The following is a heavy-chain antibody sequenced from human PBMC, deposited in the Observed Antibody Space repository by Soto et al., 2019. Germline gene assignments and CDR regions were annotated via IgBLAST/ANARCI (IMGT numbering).Heavy chain of an antibody. CDR1: GGSFSGYY. Sequence: QVQLQQWGAGLLKPSETLSLTCAVYGGSFSGYYWSWIRQPPGKGLEWIGEINHSGSTNYNPSLKSRVSISVDTSKNQFSLKLSAVTAADTVVYYCAREGPYCSSTSCNKHYYGMDVWGQGTTVTVSS. D-gene: IGHD2-2*02. CDR2: INHSGST. V-gene: IGHV4-34*01. J-gene: IGHJ6*02. CDR3: AREGPYCSSTSCNKHYYGMDV.